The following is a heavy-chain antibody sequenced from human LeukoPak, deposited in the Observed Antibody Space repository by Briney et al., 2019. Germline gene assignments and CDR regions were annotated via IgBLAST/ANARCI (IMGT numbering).Heavy chain of an antibody. J-gene: IGHJ4*02. CDR1: GGSISSSSYY. CDR3: ARGAIVGASPGYFDY. CDR2: IYYSGST. Sequence: PSETLSLTCTVSGGSISSSSYYWGWIRQPPGKGLEWIGSIYYSGSTYYNPSLKSRVTISVDTSKNQFSLKLSSVTAADTAVYYCARGAIVGASPGYFDYWGQGTLVTVSS. V-gene: IGHV4-39*07. D-gene: IGHD1-26*01.